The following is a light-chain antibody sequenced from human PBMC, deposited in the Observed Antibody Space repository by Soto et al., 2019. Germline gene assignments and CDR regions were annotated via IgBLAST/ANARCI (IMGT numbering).Light chain of an antibody. CDR2: WAS. CDR3: QQSYSTPRT. V-gene: IGKV4-1*01. J-gene: IGKJ1*01. CDR1: QSVLYSSNNENY. Sequence: DIVMTQSPDSLAVSLGESATINCKSSQSVLYSSNNENYLTWYQQKPGQSPKVLIYWASTRESGVPDRFSGSGSGTDFTLTISTLQAEDAAVYYCQQSYSTPRTFGQGTKVEIK.